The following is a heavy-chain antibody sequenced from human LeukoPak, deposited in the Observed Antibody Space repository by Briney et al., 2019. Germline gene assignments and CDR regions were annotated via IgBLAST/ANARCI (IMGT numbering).Heavy chain of an antibody. CDR2: IFYSGST. CDR3: AREGGYSYGYYYYYMDV. J-gene: IGHJ6*03. D-gene: IGHD5-18*01. Sequence: SETLSLTCTVSGGSISSYYWGWIRQPPGKGLEWIGNIFYSGSTYYSPSLRSRVTISVDTSKNQFSLKLSSVTAADTAVYYCAREGGYSYGYYYYYMDVWGKGTTVTVSS. CDR1: GGSISSYY. V-gene: IGHV4-59*01.